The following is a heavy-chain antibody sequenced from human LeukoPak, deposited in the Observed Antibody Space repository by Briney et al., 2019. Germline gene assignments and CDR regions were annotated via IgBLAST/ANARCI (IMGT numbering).Heavy chain of an antibody. CDR1: GYSFTSFD. J-gene: IGHJ6*02. D-gene: IGHD3-9*01. CDR3: ARVTRYYYGTDI. Sequence: ASVKVSCKASGYSFTSFDINWVRQATGQGLEWMGWMNPNSGNSGYAQKFKGRVTMTRDTAITTAYMELSSLGSDDTAVYYCARVTRYYYGTDIWGQGTTVTVSS. CDR2: MNPNSGNS. V-gene: IGHV1-8*02.